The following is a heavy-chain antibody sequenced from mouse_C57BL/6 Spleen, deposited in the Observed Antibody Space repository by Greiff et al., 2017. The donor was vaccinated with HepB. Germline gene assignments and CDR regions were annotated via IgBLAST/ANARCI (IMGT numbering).Heavy chain of an antibody. CDR3: AIFTTVVSEDYYFDY. CDR1: GYTFTSYW. Sequence: QVQLKQPGAELVKPGASVKLSCKASGYTFTSYWMQWVKQRPGQGLEWIGEIDPSDSYTNYNQKFKGKATLTVDTSSSTAYMQLSSLTSEDSAVYYCAIFTTVVSEDYYFDYWGQGTTLTVSS. CDR2: IDPSDSYT. D-gene: IGHD1-1*01. J-gene: IGHJ2*01. V-gene: IGHV1-50*01.